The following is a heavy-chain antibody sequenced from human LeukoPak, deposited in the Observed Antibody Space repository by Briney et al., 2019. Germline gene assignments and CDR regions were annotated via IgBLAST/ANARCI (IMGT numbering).Heavy chain of an antibody. V-gene: IGHV3-74*01. CDR2: INSGGSSR. CDR1: GFTFSNSW. D-gene: IGHD6-13*01. CDR3: ASASSHRIAAGGDY. Sequence: GGSLRLSCAASGFTFSNSWMHWGRQAPGEGLVGVARINSGGSSRNYAASVTGRFTISRDNAKDTLHLQMNSMRAEDTAVYHCASASSHRIAAGGDYWGQGTLVTVSS. J-gene: IGHJ4*02.